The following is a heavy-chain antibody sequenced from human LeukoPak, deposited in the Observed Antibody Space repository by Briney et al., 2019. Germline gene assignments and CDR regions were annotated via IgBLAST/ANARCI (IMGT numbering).Heavy chain of an antibody. CDR2: INHSGST. CDR3: AIDYSGNSAAFDI. Sequence: MSSETLSLTCAVYGGSFSGYYWSWIRQPPGKGLEWIGEINHSGSTNYNPSLKSRVTISVDTSKNQFSLKLSSVTAADTAVYYCAIDYSGNSAAFDIWGQGTTVTVSS. CDR1: GGSFSGYY. D-gene: IGHD4-23*01. J-gene: IGHJ3*02. V-gene: IGHV4-34*01.